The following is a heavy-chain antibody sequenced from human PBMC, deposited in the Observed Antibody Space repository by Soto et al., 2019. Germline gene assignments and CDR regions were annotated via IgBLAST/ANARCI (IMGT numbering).Heavy chain of an antibody. D-gene: IGHD5-12*01. CDR2: ISYDGSNK. V-gene: IGHV3-30-3*01. J-gene: IGHJ6*02. Sequence: SLRLSCAASAFTLSSYAMHWVRQAPGKGLEWVAVISYDGSNKYYADSVKGRFTISRDNSKNTLYLQMNSLRAEDTAVYYCARDYYRFNSGYGFSMDVWGQGTTVTVSS. CDR3: ARDYYRFNSGYGFSMDV. CDR1: AFTLSSYA.